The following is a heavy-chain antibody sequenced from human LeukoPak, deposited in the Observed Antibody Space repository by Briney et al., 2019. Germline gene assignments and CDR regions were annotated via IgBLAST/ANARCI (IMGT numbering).Heavy chain of an antibody. V-gene: IGHV4-34*01. Sequence: SETLSLTCDVYGGSFNGYYWSWIRQPPGKGLEWIGEINSSGSTNYNPSLKSRVTISVDTSKSQFSLKLSSVTAADTAVYYCARDHGYFDLWGRGTLVTVSS. CDR2: INSSGST. CDR3: ARDHGYFDL. J-gene: IGHJ2*01. CDR1: GGSFNGYY.